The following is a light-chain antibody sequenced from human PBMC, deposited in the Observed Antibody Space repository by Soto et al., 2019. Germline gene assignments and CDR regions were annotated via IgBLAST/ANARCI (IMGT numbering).Light chain of an antibody. CDR3: QQYNSWPPYT. CDR2: GAS. CDR1: QSVSSN. J-gene: IGKJ5*01. Sequence: VVMTQSPATVSVSPGERGTLSCRASQSVSSNLAWYQQKPGQAPRLLIYGASTRATGTPARFSGSGSGTELTLTISSLQSEDFAAYYCQQYNSWPPYTFGQGTRLEIK. V-gene: IGKV3-15*01.